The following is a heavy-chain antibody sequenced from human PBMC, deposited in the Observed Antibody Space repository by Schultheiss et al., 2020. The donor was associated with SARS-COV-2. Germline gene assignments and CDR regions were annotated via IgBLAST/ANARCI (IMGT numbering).Heavy chain of an antibody. J-gene: IGHJ3*02. V-gene: IGHV3-11*01. D-gene: IGHD3-22*01. Sequence: GGSLRLSCAASGFTFSYYYMSWIRQAPGKGLEWVSYISSSGSTIYYADSVKGRFTISRDNAKNSLYLQMNSLRAEDTAVYYCARDWRITMIVAFDIWGQGTMVTVSS. CDR3: ARDWRITMIVAFDI. CDR1: GFTFSYYY. CDR2: ISSSGSTI.